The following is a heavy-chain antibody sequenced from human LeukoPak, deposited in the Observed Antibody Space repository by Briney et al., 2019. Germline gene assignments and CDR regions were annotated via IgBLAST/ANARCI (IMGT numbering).Heavy chain of an antibody. V-gene: IGHV3-23*01. D-gene: IGHD3-22*01. CDR1: GFTFSSYG. Sequence: GGSLRLSCAASGFTFSSYGMSWVRQAPGKGLEWVSAIGGSGVSAYYADSVKGRFSISRDSSKNILNLQMNSLRAEDTAVYYCARRPRVGYDNSGSDYWGQGTLVTVSS. CDR2: IGGSGVSA. J-gene: IGHJ4*01. CDR3: ARRPRVGYDNSGSDY.